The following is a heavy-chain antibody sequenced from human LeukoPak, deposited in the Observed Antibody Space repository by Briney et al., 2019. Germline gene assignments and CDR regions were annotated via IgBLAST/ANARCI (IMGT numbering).Heavy chain of an antibody. CDR2: IGGNGGGT. D-gene: IGHD6-13*01. V-gene: IGHV3-23*01. J-gene: IGHJ4*02. CDR3: AKSFGYSRSWFDN. Sequence: PGGSLRLSCAASGLTFSSYAMSWVRQAPGKGLEWVSGIGGNGGGTYNADSVKGRFTISRDNSKNTLYLQMNSLRVGDTAVYYCAKSFGYSRSWFDNWGQGTLVIVSS. CDR1: GLTFSSYA.